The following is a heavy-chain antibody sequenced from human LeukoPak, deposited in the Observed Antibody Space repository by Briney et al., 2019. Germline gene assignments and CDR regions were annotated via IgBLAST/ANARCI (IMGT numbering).Heavy chain of an antibody. J-gene: IGHJ3*02. CDR1: GGSFSGYY. D-gene: IGHD1-1*01. Sequence: SETLSLTCAVYGGSFSGYYWSWIRQPPGKGLEWIGEINHSGSTNYNPSLTSRVTISVDTSKNQFSLKLSSVTAADTAVYYCARGLRTGTTGECAFDIWGQGTMVTVSS. CDR3: ARGLRTGTTGECAFDI. V-gene: IGHV4-34*01. CDR2: INHSGST.